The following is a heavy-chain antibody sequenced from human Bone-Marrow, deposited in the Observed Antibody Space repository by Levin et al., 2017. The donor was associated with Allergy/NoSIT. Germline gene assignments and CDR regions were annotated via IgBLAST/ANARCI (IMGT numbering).Heavy chain of an antibody. CDR3: ARDPSYSAFDI. Sequence: GGSLRLSCAASGGTFSNYWMSWVRQAPGRGPEFVANINGDGSVKNHLESVKGRFTISRENAKNSLFLQMNSLRVEDTAVYYCARDPSYSAFDIWGQGTMVTVSS. V-gene: IGHV3-7*01. J-gene: IGHJ3*02. CDR2: INGDGSVK. D-gene: IGHD2-15*01. CDR1: GGTFSNYW.